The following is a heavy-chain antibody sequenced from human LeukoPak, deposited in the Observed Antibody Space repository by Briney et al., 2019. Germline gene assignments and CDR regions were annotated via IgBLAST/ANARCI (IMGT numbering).Heavy chain of an antibody. Sequence: GASVKVSCKASGYTFTGYYMHWVRQAPGQGLEWMGWINPNSGGTNYAQKFQGRVTMTRDTSISTAYMELRSLTSDDTAVYYCARHSQWLAALDYWGQGTLVTVSS. D-gene: IGHD6-19*01. V-gene: IGHV1-2*02. J-gene: IGHJ4*02. CDR3: ARHSQWLAALDY. CDR1: GYTFTGYY. CDR2: INPNSGGT.